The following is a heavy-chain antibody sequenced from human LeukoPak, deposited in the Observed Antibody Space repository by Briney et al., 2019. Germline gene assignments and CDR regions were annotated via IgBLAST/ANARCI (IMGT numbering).Heavy chain of an antibody. CDR2: IIPILGIA. CDR1: GGTFSSYA. D-gene: IGHD5-12*01. Sequence: SVKVSCKASGGTFSSYAISWVRQAPGQGLEWMGRIIPILGIANYAQKFQGRVTITADKSTSTAYMELSSLRSEDTAVYYCARDVVATIGPYYYYGMDVWGQGTTVTASS. V-gene: IGHV1-69*04. J-gene: IGHJ6*02. CDR3: ARDVVATIGPYYYYGMDV.